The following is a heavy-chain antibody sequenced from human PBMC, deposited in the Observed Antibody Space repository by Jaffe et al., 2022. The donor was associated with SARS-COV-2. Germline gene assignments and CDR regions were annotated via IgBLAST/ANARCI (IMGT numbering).Heavy chain of an antibody. CDR2: IYYSGST. J-gene: IGHJ5*02. Sequence: QVQLQESGPGLVKPSETLSLTCTVSGGSISSYYWSWIRQPPGKGLEWIGYIYYSGSTNYNPSLKSRVTISVDTSKNQFSLKLSSVTAADTAVYYCARELRGKEGVEGFDPWGQGTLVTVSS. D-gene: IGHD3-16*01. CDR1: GGSISSYY. V-gene: IGHV4-59*01. CDR3: ARELRGKEGVEGFDP.